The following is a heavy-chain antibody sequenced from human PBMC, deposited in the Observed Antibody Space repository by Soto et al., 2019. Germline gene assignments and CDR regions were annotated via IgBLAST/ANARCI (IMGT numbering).Heavy chain of an antibody. CDR1: GFTFTCYG. V-gene: IGHV3-33*01. CDR3: ARDDDSSGYYSYFGC. CDR2: IQSDGSKE. J-gene: IGHJ4*02. Sequence: PXGSLKLSCAASGFTFTCYGMHWVRQAPGKGLEWVAGIQSDGSKEYYLDSVKGRFIISRDNSKNTLDLQMNSVRAEDTAVYYCARDDDSSGYYSYFGCWGQGTVVTVSS. D-gene: IGHD3-22*01.